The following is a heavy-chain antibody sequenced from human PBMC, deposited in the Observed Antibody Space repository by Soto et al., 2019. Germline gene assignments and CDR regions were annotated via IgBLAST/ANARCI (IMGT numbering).Heavy chain of an antibody. D-gene: IGHD1-26*01. V-gene: IGHV3-72*01. CDR3: VRWDSGNPEN. CDR2: TKNKAQRYTT. J-gene: IGHJ4*02. Sequence: EVQLVESGGGLVQPGGSLRLSCVVSGFTLSDHYIDWVRQAPGKGLEWVGRTKNKAQRYTTEYAASVKGRFTISRDDSEPSVYLQMNSLKTEDTAVYYCVRWDSGNPENWGQGTLVTVSS. CDR1: GFTLSDHY.